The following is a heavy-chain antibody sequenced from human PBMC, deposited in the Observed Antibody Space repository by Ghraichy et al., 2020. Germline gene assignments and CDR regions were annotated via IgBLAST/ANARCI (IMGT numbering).Heavy chain of an antibody. D-gene: IGHD2-21*02. CDR2: ISRYSTYT. CDR3: ARDGKTHDSYGRYYYYGMYV. V-gene: IGHV3-21*01. J-gene: IGHJ6*01. Sequence: ISRYSTYTYYADSVKGRFTISRDNAKNSLYLQMNNLRVEDTAVYYCARDGKTHDSYGRYYYYGMYV.